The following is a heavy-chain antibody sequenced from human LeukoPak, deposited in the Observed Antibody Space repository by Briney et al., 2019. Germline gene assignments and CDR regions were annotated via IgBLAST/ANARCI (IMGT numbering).Heavy chain of an antibody. CDR1: GFTVSSNY. D-gene: IGHD1-26*01. CDR3: ARDVGFIVGATPGAFDI. J-gene: IGHJ3*02. CDR2: IYSGGNT. Sequence: GGSLRLSCAASGFTVSSNYMTWVRQAPGKGLEWVSVIYSGGNTYYADSVKGRFTISRDNTKNTLYLQMNSLRADDTAMYYCARDVGFIVGATPGAFDIWGQGTMVTVSS. V-gene: IGHV3-66*01.